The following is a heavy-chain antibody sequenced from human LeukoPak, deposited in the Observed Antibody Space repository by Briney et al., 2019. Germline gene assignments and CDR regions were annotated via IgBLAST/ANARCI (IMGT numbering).Heavy chain of an antibody. Sequence: GRSLRLSCAASGFTFSSYAMHWVRQAPGKGLEWVAVISYDGSNKYYADSVKGRFTISRDNSKNTLYLQMNSLRAEDTAVYYCASHSSSWYGNGYFDYWGQGTLVTVSS. D-gene: IGHD6-13*01. CDR3: ASHSSSWYGNGYFDY. V-gene: IGHV3-30*04. CDR2: ISYDGSNK. CDR1: GFTFSSYA. J-gene: IGHJ4*02.